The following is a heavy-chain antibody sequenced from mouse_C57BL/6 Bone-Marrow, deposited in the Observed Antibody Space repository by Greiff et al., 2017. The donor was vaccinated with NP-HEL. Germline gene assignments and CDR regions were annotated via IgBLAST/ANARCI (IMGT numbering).Heavy chain of an antibody. V-gene: IGHV1-26*01. CDR1: GYTFTDYS. CDR3: ARDYYYGSSSPFAY. D-gene: IGHD1-1*01. Sequence: VHLQQSGPELVKPGASVKISCKASGYTFTDYSMNWVKQSHGKSLEWIGDINPNNGGTSYNQKFKGKATLTVDKSSSTAYMELRSLTSEDSAFYYCARDYYYGSSSPFAYWGQGTLVTVSA. J-gene: IGHJ3*01. CDR2: INPNNGGT.